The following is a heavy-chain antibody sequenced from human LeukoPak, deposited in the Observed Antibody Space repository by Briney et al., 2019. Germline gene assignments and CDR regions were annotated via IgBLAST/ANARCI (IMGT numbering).Heavy chain of an antibody. CDR2: IYTSGST. CDR3: ARGIGYSYGYSYYYYMDV. V-gene: IGHV4-4*07. J-gene: IGHJ6*03. CDR1: GGSISSYY. D-gene: IGHD5-18*01. Sequence: SETLSLTCTVSGGSISSYYWSWIRQPAGKGLEWIGRIYTSGSTNYNPSLKSRVTMSVDTSKNQFSLELSSVTAADTAVYYCARGIGYSYGYSYYYYMDVWGKGTTVTVSS.